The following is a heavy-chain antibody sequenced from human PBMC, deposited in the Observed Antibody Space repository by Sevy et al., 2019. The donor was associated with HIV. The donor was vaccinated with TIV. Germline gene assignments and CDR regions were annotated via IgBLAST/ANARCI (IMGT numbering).Heavy chain of an antibody. CDR2: ISGSGGRT. CDR1: GFTFSSYA. V-gene: IGHV3-23*01. CDR3: AKQYSSGWYHFDY. Sequence: GGSLRLSCAASGFTFSSYAMSWVRQAPGKGLEWVSAISGSGGRTYYADSVKGRFTISRDNSKNTLYLQMNSLRAEDTAVYYCAKQYSSGWYHFDYWGQGTLVTVSS. J-gene: IGHJ4*02. D-gene: IGHD6-19*01.